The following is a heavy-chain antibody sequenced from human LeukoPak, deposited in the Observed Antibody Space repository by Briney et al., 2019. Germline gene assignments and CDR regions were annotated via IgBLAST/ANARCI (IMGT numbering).Heavy chain of an antibody. CDR1: GYSFTDYY. V-gene: IGHV1-2*02. CDR2: INPNSGGT. Sequence: ASVKVSCKTSGYSFTDYYMHWVRQAPGQGLEWMGWINPNSGGTSSAQKFRGRVTMTRDTSITTVYMEVRWLTSGDTAIYYCARADRLHGGPYLIGPWGLGTLVTVSS. J-gene: IGHJ5*02. D-gene: IGHD2-21*01. CDR3: ARADRLHGGPYLIGP.